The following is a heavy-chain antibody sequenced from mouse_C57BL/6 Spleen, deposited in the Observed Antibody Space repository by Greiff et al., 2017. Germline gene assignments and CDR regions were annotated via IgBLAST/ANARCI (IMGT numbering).Heavy chain of an antibody. CDR3: TTGGNYWYFDV. CDR1: GFNIKDDY. CDR2: IDPENGDT. J-gene: IGHJ1*03. Sequence: EVQLQQSGAELVRPGASVKLSCTASGFNIKDDYMHWVKQRPEQGLEWIGWIDPENGDTEYASKFQGKATITADTSSNTAYLQLSSLKSEDTAVYYCTTGGNYWYFDVWGTGTTVTVSS. D-gene: IGHD2-1*01. V-gene: IGHV14-4*01.